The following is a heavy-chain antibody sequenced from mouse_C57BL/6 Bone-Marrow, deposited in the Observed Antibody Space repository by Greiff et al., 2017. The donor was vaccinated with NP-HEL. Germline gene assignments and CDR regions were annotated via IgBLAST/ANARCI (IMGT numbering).Heavy chain of an antibody. D-gene: IGHD1-1*01. CDR2: IYPGDGDT. J-gene: IGHJ2*01. CDR3: ARSPLYYGSSYGFDY. Sequence: QVQLKESGPELVKPGASVKISCKASGYAFSSSWMNWVKQRPGKGLEWIGRIYPGDGDTNYNGKFKGKATLTADKSSSTAYMQLSSLTSEDSAVYFCARSPLYYGSSYGFDYWGQGTTLTVSS. V-gene: IGHV1-82*01. CDR1: GYAFSSSW.